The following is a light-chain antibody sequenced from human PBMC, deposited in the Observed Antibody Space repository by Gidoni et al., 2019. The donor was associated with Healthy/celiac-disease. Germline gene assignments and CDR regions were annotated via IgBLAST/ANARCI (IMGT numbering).Light chain of an antibody. J-gene: IGLJ2*01. CDR3: QSYDSSLSGSRV. CDR2: GNS. CDR1: SSNIGAGYD. V-gene: IGLV1-40*01. Sequence: QSVLTQPPSVAGAPGQRVTIPCTGSSSNIGAGYDVHWYQQLPGTAPKLLSYGNSNRPSRVPDRFSGSKSGTSASLAITGLQAEDEADYYCQSYDSSLSGSRVFGGGTKLTVL.